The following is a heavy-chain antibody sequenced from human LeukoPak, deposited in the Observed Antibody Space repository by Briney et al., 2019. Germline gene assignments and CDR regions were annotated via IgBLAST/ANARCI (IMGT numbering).Heavy chain of an antibody. Sequence: SETLSLTCTVSGGSISSGDYYWSWIRQPPGKGLEWIGYIYYSGSTYYNPSLKSRVTISVDTSKNQFSLKLSSVTAADTAVYYCARGGGYYDSSGYSDFDYWGQGTLVTVSS. CDR1: GGSISSGDYY. CDR2: IYYSGST. V-gene: IGHV4-30-4*08. CDR3: ARGGGYYDSSGYSDFDY. D-gene: IGHD3-22*01. J-gene: IGHJ4*02.